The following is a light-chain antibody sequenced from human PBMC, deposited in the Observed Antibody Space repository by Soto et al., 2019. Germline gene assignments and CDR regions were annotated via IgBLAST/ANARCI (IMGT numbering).Light chain of an antibody. CDR1: SSDVGGSDY. J-gene: IGLJ1*01. Sequence: QSALTQPPSASGSPGQSVTISCTGTSSDVGGSDYVSWYQHHPGKAPKLMIYDVSKRPSRVPDRFSGSKSGNMASLTVSGLQADDEADYYCISHVGHSNVFGTGTKVTVL. CDR2: DVS. V-gene: IGLV2-8*01. CDR3: ISHVGHSNV.